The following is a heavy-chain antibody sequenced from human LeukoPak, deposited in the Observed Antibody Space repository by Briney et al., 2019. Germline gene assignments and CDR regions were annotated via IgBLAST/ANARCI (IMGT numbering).Heavy chain of an antibody. D-gene: IGHD3-16*01. CDR1: GFTFSDCW. V-gene: IGHV3-7*01. J-gene: IGHJ4*02. CDR3: VRRGNRWGDY. CDR2: INDDGSAV. Sequence: GGSLRPSCAASGFTFSDCWMSWVRQTPGKGLEWVANINDDGSAVYYVDSVQGRFTISRDNAKNSLYLQMNSLRADDTAVYYCVRRGNRWGDYWGQGTLVTVSS.